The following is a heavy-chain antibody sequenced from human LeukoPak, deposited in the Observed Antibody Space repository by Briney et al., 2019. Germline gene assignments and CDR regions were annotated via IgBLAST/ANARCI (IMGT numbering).Heavy chain of an antibody. D-gene: IGHD3-3*01. V-gene: IGHV4-59*01. CDR3: ARATIYDFWSGYYVLGYFDY. CDR2: IYYSGST. CDR1: GGSISSYY. Sequence: PSETLSLTCTVSGGSISSYYWSWLRQPPGKGLEWIGYIYYSGSTNYNPFLKSRVTISVDTSKNQFSLKLSSVTAADTAVYYCARATIYDFWSGYYVLGYFDYWGQGTLVTVSS. J-gene: IGHJ4*02.